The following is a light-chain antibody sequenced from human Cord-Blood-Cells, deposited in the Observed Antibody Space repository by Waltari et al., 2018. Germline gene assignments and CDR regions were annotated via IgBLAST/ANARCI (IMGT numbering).Light chain of an antibody. Sequence: QSALTQPASVSGSPGQSSTTSCTGTSIAVGGYHDFFCYQQHPGKAPKLMIYDVSNRPSGVSNRFSGSKSGNTASLTISGLQAEDEADYYCSSYTSSSTRVFGGGTKLTVL. J-gene: IGLJ3*02. CDR3: SSYTSSSTRV. CDR2: DVS. V-gene: IGLV2-14*03. CDR1: SIAVGGYHD.